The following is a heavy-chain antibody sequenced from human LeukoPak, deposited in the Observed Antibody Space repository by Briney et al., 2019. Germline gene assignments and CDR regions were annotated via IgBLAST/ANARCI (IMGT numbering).Heavy chain of an antibody. CDR2: INHSGST. J-gene: IGHJ4*02. V-gene: IGHV4-34*01. CDR3: AREKRLVVVPAARNTFDY. CDR1: GGSISSYY. Sequence: PSETLSLTCTVSGGSISSYYWSWIRQPPGKGLEWIGEINHSGSTNYNPSLKSRVTISVDTSKNQFSLKLSSVTAADTAVYYCAREKRLVVVPAARNTFDYWGQGTLVTVSS. D-gene: IGHD2-2*01.